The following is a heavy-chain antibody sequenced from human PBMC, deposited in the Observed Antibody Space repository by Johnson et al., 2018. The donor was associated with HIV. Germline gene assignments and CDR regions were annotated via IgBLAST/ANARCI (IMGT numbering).Heavy chain of an antibody. V-gene: IGHV3-15*01. Sequence: VQLVESGGGVVQPGRSLRLSCAASGFTFSNAWMSWVRQAPGKGLEWVGRLKSKTDGGTTDYAAPVKGRFTISRDDSKNTLYLQMNSLKTEDTAVYYCTTVAGGASDIWGRGTMVTVSS. CDR1: GFTFSNAW. D-gene: IGHD3-16*01. CDR3: TTVAGGASDI. J-gene: IGHJ3*02. CDR2: LKSKTDGGTT.